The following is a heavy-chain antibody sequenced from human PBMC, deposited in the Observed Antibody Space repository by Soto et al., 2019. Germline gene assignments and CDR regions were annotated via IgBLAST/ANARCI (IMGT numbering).Heavy chain of an antibody. CDR1: GGSISSYY. CDR2: IYTSGST. CDR3: ARETIVVVPAGYYYYGMDV. D-gene: IGHD2-2*01. Sequence: TVSGGSISSYYWSWIRQPAGKGLEWIGRIYTSGSTNYNPSLKSRVTMSVDTSKNQFSLKLSSVTAADTAVYYCARETIVVVPAGYYYYGMDVWGQGTTVTVSS. J-gene: IGHJ6*02. V-gene: IGHV4-4*07.